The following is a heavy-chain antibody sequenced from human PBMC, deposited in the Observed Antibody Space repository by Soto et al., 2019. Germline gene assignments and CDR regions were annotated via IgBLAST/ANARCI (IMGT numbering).Heavy chain of an antibody. D-gene: IGHD6-6*01. CDR1: GYSFTSYW. J-gene: IGHJ6*02. CDR2: IDPSDSYT. Sequence: PGESLKISCKGSGYSFTSYWISWVRQMPGKGLEWMGRIDPSDSYTNYSPSFQGHVTISADKSISTAYLQWSSLKASDTAMYYCARLEKYSSSSYYYYGMDVWGQGTTVTVSS. V-gene: IGHV5-10-1*01. CDR3: ARLEKYSSSSYYYYGMDV.